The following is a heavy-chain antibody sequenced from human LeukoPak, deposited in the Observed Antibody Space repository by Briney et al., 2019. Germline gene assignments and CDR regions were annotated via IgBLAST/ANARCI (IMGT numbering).Heavy chain of an antibody. CDR1: GFTFSAYH. CDR3: ARVWQDYSGVDY. CDR2: ISTTGTTI. J-gene: IGHJ4*02. D-gene: IGHD2-21*01. Sequence: SGGSLRLSCAASGFTFSAYHINWVRQAPGKGLEWISYISTTGTTIHYADSVKGRFAISRDNAKSSLYLQMNSLRDEDTVVYYCARVWQDYSGVDYWGQGTLVTVSS. V-gene: IGHV3-48*02.